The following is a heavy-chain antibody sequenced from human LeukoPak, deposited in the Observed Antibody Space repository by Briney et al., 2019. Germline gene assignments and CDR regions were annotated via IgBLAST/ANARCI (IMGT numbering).Heavy chain of an antibody. V-gene: IGHV4-34*01. D-gene: IGHD3-10*01. CDR2: INHSGST. CDR1: GVSFSGYY. J-gene: IGHJ4*02. Sequence: SETLSLTCAVYGVSFSGYYWSWLRQPPGKGLEWVGEINHSGSTNYNPSLKSRVTISVDTSKNQFSLKLSSVTAADTAVYYCARHRSLTYGSGSYKYYFDYWGQGTLDTVSS. CDR3: ARHRSLTYGSGSYKYYFDY.